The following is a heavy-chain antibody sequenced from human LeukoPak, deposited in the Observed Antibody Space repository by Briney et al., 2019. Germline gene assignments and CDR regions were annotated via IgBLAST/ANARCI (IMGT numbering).Heavy chain of an antibody. CDR1: GFTFSSYA. D-gene: IGHD3-22*01. CDR3: AKSYYYDSSGYYPMNPFDY. Sequence: PGGSLRLSCAASGFTFSSYAMSWVRQAPGKGLECVAAISGSGGSTYYADSVKGRFTISRDNSKNTLYLQMNSLRAEDTAVYYCAKSYYYDSSGYYPMNPFDYWGQGTLVTVSS. CDR2: ISGSGGST. J-gene: IGHJ4*02. V-gene: IGHV3-23*01.